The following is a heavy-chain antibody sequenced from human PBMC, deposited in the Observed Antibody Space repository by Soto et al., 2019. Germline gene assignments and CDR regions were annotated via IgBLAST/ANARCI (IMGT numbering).Heavy chain of an antibody. J-gene: IGHJ6*02. V-gene: IGHV3-21*01. CDR1: VFTFSSYS. D-gene: IGHD2-15*01. Sequence: WGSLRLSCSASVFTFSSYSMNWVRQAPGKGLEWVSSISSSSSYIYYADSVKGRFTISRDNAKNSLYLQMNSLRAEDTAVYYCARDGGDCSGGSCYSFPYYYGMDVWGQGTTVTVSS. CDR3: ARDGGDCSGGSCYSFPYYYGMDV. CDR2: ISSSSSYI.